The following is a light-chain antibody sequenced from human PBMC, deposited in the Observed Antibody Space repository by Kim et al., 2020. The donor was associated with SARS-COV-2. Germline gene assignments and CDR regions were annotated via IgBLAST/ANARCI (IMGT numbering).Light chain of an antibody. V-gene: IGKV1-13*02. CDR1: QGIGTS. J-gene: IGKJ1*01. CDR2: GTS. CDR3: QQFKSFPPT. Sequence: AIQLAQSPSSLSASVGDRVTITCRASQGIGTSLAWYRQRPGKAPQLLMEGTSTLESGVPSGFTGSGSGTDFILTMSSLQPEDFATYYCQQFKSFPPTFGQGTKVDIK.